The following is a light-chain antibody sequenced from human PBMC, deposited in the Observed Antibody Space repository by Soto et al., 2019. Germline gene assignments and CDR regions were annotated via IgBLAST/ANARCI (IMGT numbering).Light chain of an antibody. J-gene: IGLJ2*01. CDR1: NSDVGGYNY. CDR2: EVS. Sequence: QYALTQPPSASGSPGQSVTISCTGTNSDVGGYNYVSWYQQHPGKAPNLMIYEVSKRPSGVPDRFSGSKSGNTASLTVSGLQAEDEGEYYCSSYAGSSSLLFGGGTKLTVL. V-gene: IGLV2-8*01. CDR3: SSYAGSSSLL.